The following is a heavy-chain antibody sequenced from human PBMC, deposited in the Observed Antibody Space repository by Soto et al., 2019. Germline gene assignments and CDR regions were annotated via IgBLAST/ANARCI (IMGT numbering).Heavy chain of an antibody. D-gene: IGHD2-15*01. V-gene: IGHV1-58*01. CDR2: IVVGSGNT. J-gene: IGHJ6*02. CDR3: AAGQVVAGYYYYGMDV. Sequence: SVKVSCKASGFTFTSSAVQWVRQARGQRLEWIGWIVVGSGNTNYAQKFQEGVTITRAMSTSTAYMELSSLRSEDTAVYYCAAGQVVAGYYYYGMDVWGQGTTVTVSS. CDR1: GFTFTSSA.